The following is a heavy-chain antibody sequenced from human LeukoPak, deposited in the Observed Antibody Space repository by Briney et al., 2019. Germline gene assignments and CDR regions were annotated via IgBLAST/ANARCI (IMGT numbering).Heavy chain of an antibody. D-gene: IGHD5-12*01. CDR3: ARDLDGYSGYEYLDY. CDR1: GYTFTSYY. J-gene: IGHJ4*02. Sequence: GASVKVSCKASGYTFTSYYMHWVRQAPAQGLEWMGIINPSGGSTSYAQKFQGRVTMTRDTSTSTVYMELSSLRSEDTAVYYCARDLDGYSGYEYLDYWGQGTLVTVSS. CDR2: INPSGGST. V-gene: IGHV1-46*01.